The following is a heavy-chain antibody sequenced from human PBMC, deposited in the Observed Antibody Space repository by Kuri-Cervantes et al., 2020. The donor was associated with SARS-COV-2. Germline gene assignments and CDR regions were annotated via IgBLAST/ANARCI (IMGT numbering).Heavy chain of an antibody. CDR2: ISYDGSNK. D-gene: IGHD1-26*01. CDR1: GFTFSSYA. J-gene: IGHJ3*02. V-gene: IGHV3-30*04. CDR3: ARTYSGSYSDAFDI. Sequence: GESLKISCAASGFTFSSYAMHWVRQAPGKGLEWVAVISYDGSNKYYADSVKGRFTISRDNSKNTLYLQMNSLRAEDTAVYYCARTYSGSYSDAFDIWGQGTTVTVSS.